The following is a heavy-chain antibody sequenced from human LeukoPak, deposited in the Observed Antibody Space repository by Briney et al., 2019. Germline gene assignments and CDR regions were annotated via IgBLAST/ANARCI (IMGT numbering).Heavy chain of an antibody. J-gene: IGHJ4*01. Sequence: GASVKVSCMASGYTFTDYYFHWVRQVPGQGLECMGWINPNTGGTNYPQKFQGRVTMTRDTSISTAYMELTSLRSDDTAVYYCARDLGGSTGAPWYYFDYWGQGTLVTVSS. D-gene: IGHD2-2*01. CDR3: ARDLGGSTGAPWYYFDY. CDR1: GYTFTDYY. V-gene: IGHV1-2*02. CDR2: INPNTGGT.